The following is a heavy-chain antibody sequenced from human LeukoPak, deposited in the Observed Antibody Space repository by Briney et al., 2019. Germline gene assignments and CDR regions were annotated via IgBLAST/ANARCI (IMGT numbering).Heavy chain of an antibody. Sequence: GGSLRLSCAASGFTFSSYAMSWVRQAPGKGLEWVSAISGSGGSTYYADPVKGRFTISRDNSKNTLYLQMNSLRAEDTAVYYCAKAIRYDFWSWWGQGTLVTVSS. CDR1: GFTFSSYA. J-gene: IGHJ4*02. D-gene: IGHD3-3*01. V-gene: IGHV3-23*01. CDR2: ISGSGGST. CDR3: AKAIRYDFWSW.